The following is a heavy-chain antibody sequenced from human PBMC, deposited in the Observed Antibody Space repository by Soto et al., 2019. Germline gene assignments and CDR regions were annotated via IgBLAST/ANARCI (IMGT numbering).Heavy chain of an antibody. J-gene: IGHJ6*02. V-gene: IGHV3-21*01. D-gene: IGHD3-10*01. CDR2: ISSSSSYI. CDR3: ARDQMRGVVYYYYYGMDV. Sequence: WGSLRLSCAASGFTFSSYSMNWVRQAPGKGLEWVSSISSSSSYIYYADSVKGRFTMSRDNAKNSLYLQMNSLRAEDTAVYYCARDQMRGVVYYYYYGMDVWGQGTTVTVS. CDR1: GFTFSSYS.